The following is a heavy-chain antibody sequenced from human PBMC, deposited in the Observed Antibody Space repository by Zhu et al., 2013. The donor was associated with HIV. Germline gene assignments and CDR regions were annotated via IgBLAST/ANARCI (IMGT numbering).Heavy chain of an antibody. Sequence: QVQLVQSGAEVKKPGASVKVSCKASGYNFMNYAIHWVRQDPGQRLEWMGWINAGNDNTRYSQNFQGRVTITRDTSATTVYMELSSLRSEDTAVYYCARALWGYWGQGTLVTVSS. CDR1: GYNFMNYA. CDR3: ARALWGY. V-gene: IGHV1-3*01. CDR2: INAGNDNT. D-gene: IGHD1-26*01. J-gene: IGHJ4*02.